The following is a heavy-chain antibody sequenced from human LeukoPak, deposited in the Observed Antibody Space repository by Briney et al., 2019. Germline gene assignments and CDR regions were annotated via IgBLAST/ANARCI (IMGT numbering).Heavy chain of an antibody. D-gene: IGHD1-26*01. V-gene: IGHV3-9*01. J-gene: IGHJ3*02. CDR3: ARDRIVGATNDAFDI. Sequence: GGSLRLSCAASGFTFDDYAMHWVRQAPGKGLEWVSGISWNSGSIGYADSVKGRFTISRDNAKNSLYLQMNSLRAEDTAVCYCARDRIVGATNDAFDIWGQGTMVTVSS. CDR1: GFTFDDYA. CDR2: ISWNSGSI.